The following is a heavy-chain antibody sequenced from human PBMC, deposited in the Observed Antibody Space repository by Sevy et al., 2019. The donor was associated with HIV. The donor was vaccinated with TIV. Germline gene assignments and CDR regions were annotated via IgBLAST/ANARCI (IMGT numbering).Heavy chain of an antibody. CDR3: ARFVSLGY. CDR2: ISQGGSEE. D-gene: IGHD6-13*01. V-gene: IGHV3-7*01. J-gene: IGHJ4*02. CDR1: GFTFSSSS. Sequence: QLGGSLRLSCAASGFTFSSSSMTWVRQAPGKGLEWVATISQGGSEEYYVDSVKGRFTISRDNAKNSLYLQMNSLSAVDTAVYFCARFVSLGYWGQGTLVTVSS.